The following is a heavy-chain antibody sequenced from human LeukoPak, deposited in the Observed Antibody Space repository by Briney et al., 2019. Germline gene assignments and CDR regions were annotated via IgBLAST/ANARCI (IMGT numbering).Heavy chain of an antibody. Sequence: PGGSLRLSCAASGFTFSNYAIHWVRQAPGKGLEWVAVISYDGSNKYYADSVKGRFTLSRDNSKNTLYLQMNSLRAEDTAVYYCAKFLYDSSGSSGDYWGQGTLVTVSS. CDR2: ISYDGSNK. CDR1: GFTFSNYA. CDR3: AKFLYDSSGSSGDY. D-gene: IGHD3-22*01. V-gene: IGHV3-30*04. J-gene: IGHJ4*02.